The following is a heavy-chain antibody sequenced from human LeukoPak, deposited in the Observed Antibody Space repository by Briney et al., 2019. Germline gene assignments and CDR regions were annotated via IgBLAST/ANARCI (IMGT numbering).Heavy chain of an antibody. D-gene: IGHD5-18*01. V-gene: IGHV4-39*01. CDR3: ARCGYSYGYGGEYYYYYMDV. Sequence: SETLSLTRTVSGGSISSSSYYWGWIRQPPGKGLEWIGSIYYSGSTYYNPSLKSPVTISVDPSKNQFSLKLSSVAAADTAVDYCARCGYSYGYGGEYYYYYMDVWGKGTTVTISS. CDR2: IYYSGST. J-gene: IGHJ6*03. CDR1: GGSISSSSYY.